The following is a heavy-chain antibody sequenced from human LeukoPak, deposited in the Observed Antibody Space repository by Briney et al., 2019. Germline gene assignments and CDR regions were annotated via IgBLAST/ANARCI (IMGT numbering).Heavy chain of an antibody. CDR3: ARTHGEGFAFDY. CDR2: INPSSTTI. J-gene: IGHJ4*02. CDR1: GFTFGTYS. Sequence: GGSLRLSCAASGFTFGTYSMNWVRQAPGKGLEWVSYINPSSTTIYYADSVKGRFTISRDNAKNSLYLHLNGLRAEDTAVYFCARTHGEGFAFDYWGQGTLITVSS. V-gene: IGHV3-48*04. D-gene: IGHD4-17*01.